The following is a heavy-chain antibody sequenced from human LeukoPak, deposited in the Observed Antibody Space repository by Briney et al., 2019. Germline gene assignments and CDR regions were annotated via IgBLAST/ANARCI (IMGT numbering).Heavy chain of an antibody. CDR1: GFTFSSYG. D-gene: IGHD3-10*01. Sequence: PGGSLRLSCAASGFTFSSYGMHGVRQAPGKGLEWVAVIWYDGSNKYYADSVKGRFTISRDNSKNTLYLQMNSLRAEDTAVYYCARGNRVLLCFGEFPIVHYWGQGTLVTISS. V-gene: IGHV3-33*01. CDR3: ARGNRVLLCFGEFPIVHY. CDR2: IWYDGSNK. J-gene: IGHJ4*02.